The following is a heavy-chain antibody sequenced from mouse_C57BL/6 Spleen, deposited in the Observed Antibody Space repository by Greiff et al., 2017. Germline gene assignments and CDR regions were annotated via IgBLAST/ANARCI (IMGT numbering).Heavy chain of an antibody. Sequence: VQLQQSGAELVKPGASVKMSCKASGYTFTSYWITWVKQRPGQGLEWIGDIYPGSGSTNYNEKFKSKATLTVDTSSSTAYMQLSSLTSEDSAVYYCARYDYDGGTGFAYWGQGTLVTVSA. J-gene: IGHJ3*01. CDR3: ARYDYDGGTGFAY. CDR2: IYPGSGST. D-gene: IGHD2-4*01. CDR1: GYTFTSYW. V-gene: IGHV1-55*01.